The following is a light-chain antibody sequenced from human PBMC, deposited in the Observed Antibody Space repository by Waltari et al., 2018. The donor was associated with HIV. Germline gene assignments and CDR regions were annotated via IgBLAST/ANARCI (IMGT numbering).Light chain of an antibody. CDR2: AAS. Sequence: DIHLTQSPSFLSASVGDRVTITCRSSQDINNYLAWYQQKAGKAPKLLIYAASTLQSGVPSRFSCSGSGTEFTLTISSLQPEDFATYYCQQLDSYVQITFGGGTKVEIK. CDR3: QQLDSYVQIT. J-gene: IGKJ4*01. CDR1: QDINNY. V-gene: IGKV1-9*01.